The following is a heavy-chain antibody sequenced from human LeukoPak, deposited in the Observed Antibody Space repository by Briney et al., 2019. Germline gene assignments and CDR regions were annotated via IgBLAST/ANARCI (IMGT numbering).Heavy chain of an antibody. Sequence: SVKVSCKASGGTFSSYAICWVRQTPGQGLEWMGGIIPNFGTANYAQKFEGRVTITADESTSTAYMELSSLRSEDTAVYYCARSSYYGSGSYYQHDYWGQGTLVTVSS. CDR2: IIPNFGTA. J-gene: IGHJ4*02. CDR1: GGTFSSYA. V-gene: IGHV1-69*13. CDR3: ARSSYYGSGSYYQHDY. D-gene: IGHD3-10*01.